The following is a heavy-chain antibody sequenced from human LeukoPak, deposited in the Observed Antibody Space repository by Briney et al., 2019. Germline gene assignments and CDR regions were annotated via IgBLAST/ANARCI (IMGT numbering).Heavy chain of an antibody. CDR1: GYTFTTYG. CDR3: AGDAGGSGYDVLDY. Sequence: ASVTVSCKGSGYTFTTYGISWVRQAPGQGLEWMGWITTYNGKTHYSQKFPARVTMTAVASTTTVSSALRSLSSDDTAVYYCAGDAGGSGYDVLDYWGQGTLVTVSS. V-gene: IGHV1-18*04. J-gene: IGHJ4*02. CDR2: ITTYNGKT. D-gene: IGHD3-22*01.